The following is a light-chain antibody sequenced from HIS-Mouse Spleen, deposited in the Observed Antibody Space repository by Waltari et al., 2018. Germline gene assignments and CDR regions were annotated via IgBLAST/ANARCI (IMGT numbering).Light chain of an antibody. CDR3: SSYTSSSTLV. J-gene: IGLJ2*01. CDR2: DVS. V-gene: IGLV2-14*03. CDR1: SSDVGGYNY. Sequence: QSALTPPASVSGSPGQSTTISCTGTSSDVGGYNYVSWYQQHPGKAPNLMIYDVSNRPSGVSNRFSGSKSGNTASLTISGLQAENEADYYCSSYTSSSTLVFGGGTKLTVL.